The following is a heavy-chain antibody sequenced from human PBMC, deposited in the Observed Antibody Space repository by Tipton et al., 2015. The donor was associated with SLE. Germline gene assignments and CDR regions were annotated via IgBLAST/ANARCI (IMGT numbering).Heavy chain of an antibody. V-gene: IGHV3-48*01. D-gene: IGHD3-16*01. J-gene: IGHJ4*02. CDR1: GFTFSSYS. Sequence: SLRLSCAASGFTFSSYSMNWVRQAPGKGLEWASYISGSSSTIYYADSVKGRFTISRDNAKNSLYLQMNSLRAEDTAVYYCAREAGIGGFDYWGQGTLVTVSS. CDR3: AREAGIGGFDY. CDR2: ISGSSSTI.